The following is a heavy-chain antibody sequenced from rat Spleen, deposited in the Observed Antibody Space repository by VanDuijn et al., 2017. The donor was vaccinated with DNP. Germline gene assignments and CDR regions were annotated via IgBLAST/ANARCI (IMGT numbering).Heavy chain of an antibody. CDR1: GFSLTNYG. Sequence: QVQLKESGPGLLQPSRTLSLTCTVSGFSLTNYGVSWIRQPPGKGLEWIGAIWSGGSTDYNSALKSRLSISRDTSKSQVLLKMNSLQTEDTAMYFCAITTRVYYYAMDAWGQGTSVTVSS. J-gene: IGHJ4*01. CDR3: AITTRVYYYAMDA. CDR2: IWSGGST. V-gene: IGHV2-16*01. D-gene: IGHD1-4*01.